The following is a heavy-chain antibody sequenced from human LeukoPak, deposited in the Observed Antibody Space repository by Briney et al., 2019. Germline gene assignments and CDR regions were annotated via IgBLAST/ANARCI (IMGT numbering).Heavy chain of an antibody. J-gene: IGHJ4*02. D-gene: IGHD6-13*01. V-gene: IGHV3-66*01. Sequence: PGGSLRLSCAASGFTVSSNYMNWVRQAPGKGLEWVSVIYSGGTTFYADSVKGRFTISRDDSKNTLYLQLNSLRVEDTAVYYCASGATGEAGRFQSWGQGTLVTVSS. CDR2: IYSGGTT. CDR3: ASGATGEAGRFQS. CDR1: GFTVSSNY.